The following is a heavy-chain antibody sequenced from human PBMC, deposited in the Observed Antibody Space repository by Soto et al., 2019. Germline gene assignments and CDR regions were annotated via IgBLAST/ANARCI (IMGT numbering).Heavy chain of an antibody. CDR1: GGSISSNYY. CDR2: MYHSGTT. J-gene: IGHJ3*02. CDR3: GRYSGTYSVYGFDI. Sequence: QLQLQESGPGLVKPPETLSLTCTVSGGSISSNYYWGWIRQPPGEGLEWIASMYHSGTTYYNPSLKSRVTISVDTSKDQFSLKLSSVTAADTAVYFCGRYSGTYSVYGFDIWGQGTVVTVSS. V-gene: IGHV4-39*01. D-gene: IGHD1-26*01.